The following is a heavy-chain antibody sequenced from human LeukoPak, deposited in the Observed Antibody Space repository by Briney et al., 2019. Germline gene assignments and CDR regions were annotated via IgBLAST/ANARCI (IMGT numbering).Heavy chain of an antibody. Sequence: SVKVSCKASGGTFSSYAISWVRQAPGQGLEWMGRIIPILGIANYAQKFQGRVTITADKSTSTAYMELSSLRSEDTAVYYCARDAPVPIDAFDIWGQGTMVTVSS. CDR1: GGTFSSYA. V-gene: IGHV1-69*04. CDR2: IIPILGIA. J-gene: IGHJ3*02. CDR3: ARDAPVPIDAFDI.